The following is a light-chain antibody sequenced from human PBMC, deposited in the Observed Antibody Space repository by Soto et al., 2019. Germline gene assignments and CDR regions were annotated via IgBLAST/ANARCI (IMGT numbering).Light chain of an antibody. J-gene: IGKJ2*01. V-gene: IGKV4-1*01. Sequence: DIVMTQSPDSLAVSLGERATINCKSSQSVLYSSNNKNYLAWYQQKPGQPPKLLIYWASTRESGVPDRFSGSGSETDFTLTISSLQAEDVAVYYCQQYYSTPYTFGQGTTLEIK. CDR2: WAS. CDR3: QQYYSTPYT. CDR1: QSVLYSSNNKNY.